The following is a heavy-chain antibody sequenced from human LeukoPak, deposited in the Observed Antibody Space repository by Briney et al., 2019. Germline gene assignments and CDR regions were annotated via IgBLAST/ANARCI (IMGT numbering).Heavy chain of an antibody. J-gene: IGHJ5*01. CDR2: ISGRSFSI. Sequence: WGSLRLSCAASGFAFNESYMTWIRQAPGQGLEWVGYISGRSFSIYYAGSVQGRFTISRDNPTNSLFLHMSSLRADDTAVYFCARGKRRFDSWGQGTLVTVSS. CDR1: GFAFNESY. CDR3: ARGKRRFDS. V-gene: IGHV3-11*01.